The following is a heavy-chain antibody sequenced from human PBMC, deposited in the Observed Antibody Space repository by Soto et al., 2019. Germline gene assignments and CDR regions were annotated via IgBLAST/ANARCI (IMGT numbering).Heavy chain of an antibody. J-gene: IGHJ3*02. Sequence: SLKVSCKASGGTFSSYAISWVRQAPGQGLEWMGGTIPIFGTANYAQKFQGRVTITADESTSTAYMELSSLRSKDTAVYYCARGNSGSYYAFDIWGQGTMVTVSS. CDR1: GGTFSSYA. CDR2: TIPIFGTA. D-gene: IGHD1-26*01. V-gene: IGHV1-69*13. CDR3: ARGNSGSYYAFDI.